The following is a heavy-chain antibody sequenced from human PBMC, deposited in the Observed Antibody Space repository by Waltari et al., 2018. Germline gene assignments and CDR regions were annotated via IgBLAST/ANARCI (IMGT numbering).Heavy chain of an antibody. CDR3: ARRGDRGSYGGSAFDI. J-gene: IGHJ3*02. V-gene: IGHV3-13*01. D-gene: IGHD1-26*01. Sequence: EAQLVESGGGLVQPGGSLRLSCAASGLTFSSYDIHWVRQATAKGLEWVSAIGIVGDTYYLGSVKGRFTISRENAKNSLYLQMNSLRAGDTAVYYCARRGDRGSYGGSAFDIWGQGTMVTVSS. CDR1: GLTFSSYD. CDR2: IGIVGDT.